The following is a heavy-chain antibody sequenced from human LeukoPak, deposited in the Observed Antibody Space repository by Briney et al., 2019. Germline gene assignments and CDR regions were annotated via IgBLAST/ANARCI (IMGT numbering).Heavy chain of an antibody. J-gene: IGHJ4*02. CDR2: IRSDGSST. CDR1: GFSFSAYI. CDR3: TRRYGGHSGWAGYHDS. V-gene: IGHV3-64*01. Sequence: GGSLRLSCVASGFSFSAYIMHWVRQAPGKGLEYVSAIRSDGSSTFYPNSVKGRFTVSRDNSKSTLYLQMGSLRAEDTAVYYCTRRYGGHSGWAGYHDSWGQGTLVTVSS. D-gene: IGHD6-19*01.